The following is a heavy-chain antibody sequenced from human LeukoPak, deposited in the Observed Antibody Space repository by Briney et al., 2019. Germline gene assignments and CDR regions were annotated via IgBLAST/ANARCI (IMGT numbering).Heavy chain of an antibody. CDR2: ISWNSGSI. D-gene: IGHD3-10*01. CDR1: GLTFDDYA. Sequence: PGRSLRLSCVASGLTFDDYAMHWVRHAPGKGLEWVSGISWNSGSIGYADSVKGRFTISRDNAKNSLYLQMNSLRAEDTALYYCAKGFMVRGVSPYDYWGQGTLVTVSS. J-gene: IGHJ4*02. V-gene: IGHV3-9*01. CDR3: AKGFMVRGVSPYDY.